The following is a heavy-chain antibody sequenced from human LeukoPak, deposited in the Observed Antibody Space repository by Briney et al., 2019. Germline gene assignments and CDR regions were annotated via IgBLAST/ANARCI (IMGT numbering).Heavy chain of an antibody. CDR3: ARKAARTSGYDY. CDR1: GFTFNNYG. CDR2: IADGGETT. Sequence: GGSLRLSCAASGFTFNNYGMSWARQAPGMGLEWVSAIADGGETTYHADSVKGRFTISRDYSKNTLYLQMNSVRAEDTAVYYCARKAARTSGYDYWGQGILVTVSS. D-gene: IGHD3-22*01. J-gene: IGHJ4*02. V-gene: IGHV3-23*01.